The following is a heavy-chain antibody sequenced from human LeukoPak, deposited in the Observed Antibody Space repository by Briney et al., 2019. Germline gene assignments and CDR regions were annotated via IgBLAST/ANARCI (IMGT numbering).Heavy chain of an antibody. CDR3: ARGRPHGNDY. D-gene: IGHD4-23*01. Sequence: GGSLRLSCAPSGFTFSRHGMHWVRQAPGKGLEWVAIISNDGSRKYYAHSVEGRFTISRDNAKNTLYLQMNSLRVEGTAVYYCARGRPHGNDYWGQGTLVTVSS. V-gene: IGHV3-30*03. J-gene: IGHJ4*02. CDR2: ISNDGSRK. CDR1: GFTFSRHG.